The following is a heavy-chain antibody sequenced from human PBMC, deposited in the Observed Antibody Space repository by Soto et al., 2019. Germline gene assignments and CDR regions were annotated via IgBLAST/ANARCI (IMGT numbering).Heavy chain of an antibody. CDR1: GGTFSSYT. J-gene: IGHJ5*02. D-gene: IGHD3-3*01. CDR2: IIPILGIA. V-gene: IGHV1-69*08. CDR3: ARDRQVRLITICGVVQENWFDP. Sequence: QVQLVQSGAEVKKPGSSVKVSCKASGGTFSSYTISWVRQAPGQGLEWMGRIIPILGIANYAQKFQGRVKINADKSTSTAYMELSSLRSEDTAGYYCARDRQVRLITICGVVQENWFDPWGQGTLVTVSS.